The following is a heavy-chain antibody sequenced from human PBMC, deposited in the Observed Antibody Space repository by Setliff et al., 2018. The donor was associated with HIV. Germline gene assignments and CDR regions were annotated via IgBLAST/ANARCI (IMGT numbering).Heavy chain of an antibody. V-gene: IGHV3-21*05. CDR2: ISRSSNYI. CDR3: ARDPSAGANLYYYVDV. Sequence: PGGSLRLSCTASGFTFSGFAMNWVRQAPGKGLEWVSYISRSSNYINYADSVKGRFTISRDNAKNSLYLQTSSLRAEDTAVYYCARDPSAGANLYYYVDVWGKGTTVTVSS. D-gene: IGHD1-26*01. CDR1: GFTFSGFA. J-gene: IGHJ6*03.